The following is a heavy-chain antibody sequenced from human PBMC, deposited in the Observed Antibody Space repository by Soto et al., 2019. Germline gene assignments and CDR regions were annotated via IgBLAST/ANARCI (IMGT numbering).Heavy chain of an antibody. Sequence: GGSLRLSCAASGFTFSNAWMSWVRQAPGKGLEWVGRIKSKADGGTTDYAAPVKGRFTISRDDSKNTLYLQMNSLKTEDTAVYYCTTGDNWNYFDYWGQGTLVTVSS. CDR3: TTGDNWNYFDY. D-gene: IGHD1-20*01. J-gene: IGHJ4*02. CDR1: GFTFSNAW. V-gene: IGHV3-15*01. CDR2: IKSKADGGTT.